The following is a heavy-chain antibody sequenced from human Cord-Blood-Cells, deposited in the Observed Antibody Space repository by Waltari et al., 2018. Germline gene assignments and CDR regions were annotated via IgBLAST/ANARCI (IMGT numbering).Heavy chain of an antibody. CDR1: GFTFSSYS. CDR2: IRSSSSYI. CDR3: ARSASSSWFDY. V-gene: IGHV3-21*01. D-gene: IGHD6-13*01. Sequence: EVQLVESGGGLVKPGGSLRLSCAASGFTFSSYSMNWVRQAPGNGLEWVSSIRSSSSYIDYADSAKGRFTISRDNAKNSLYLQMNSLRAEDTAVYYCARSASSSWFDYWGQGTLVTVSS. J-gene: IGHJ4*02.